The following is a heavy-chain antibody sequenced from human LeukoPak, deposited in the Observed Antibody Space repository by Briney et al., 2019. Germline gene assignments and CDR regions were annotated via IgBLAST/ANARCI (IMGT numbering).Heavy chain of an antibody. J-gene: IGHJ3*02. V-gene: IGHV1-69*01. Sequence: SVKVSCKASGGTFSSYAISWVRQAPGQGLEWMGGIIPIFGTANYAQKFQGRVTITADESTNTAHMGLSSLRSEDTAVYYCTREGVYSPDPSSYHRYAFDIWGQGTVVTVSS. CDR2: IIPIFGTA. CDR3: TREGVYSPDPSSYHRYAFDI. CDR1: GGTFSSYA. D-gene: IGHD3-16*02.